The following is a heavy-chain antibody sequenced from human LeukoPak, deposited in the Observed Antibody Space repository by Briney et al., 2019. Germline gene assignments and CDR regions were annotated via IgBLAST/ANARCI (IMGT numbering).Heavy chain of an antibody. CDR1: GGSISSGDYY. V-gene: IGHV4-30-4*08. D-gene: IGHD3-10*01. CDR2: IYYSGST. Sequence: KLSETLSLTCTVSGGSISSGDYYWSWIRQPPGKGLEWIGYIYYSGSTYYNPSLKSRVTISVDTSKNQFSLKLSSVTAADTAVYYCARVLLWFGELLGNWYFDLWGRGTLVTVSS. CDR3: ARVLLWFGELLGNWYFDL. J-gene: IGHJ2*01.